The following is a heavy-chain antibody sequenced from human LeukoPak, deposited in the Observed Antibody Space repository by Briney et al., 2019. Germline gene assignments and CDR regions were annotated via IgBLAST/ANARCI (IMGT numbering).Heavy chain of an antibody. CDR2: IDHSGRT. J-gene: IGHJ6*01. Sequence: SGTLSLTCAVSGSSSSSSNWWNWVRQPPGKGLEWIGEIDHSGRTNYNPSLKSRVTISVDKSKNQISLKLSSVTAADTAVYYCASKEYYYYGMDVWGQGTTVTVSS. V-gene: IGHV4-4*02. CDR3: ASKEYYYYGMDV. CDR1: GSSSSSSNW.